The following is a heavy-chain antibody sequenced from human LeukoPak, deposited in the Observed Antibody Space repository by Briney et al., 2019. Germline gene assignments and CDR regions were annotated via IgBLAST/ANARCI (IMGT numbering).Heavy chain of an antibody. Sequence: GRSLRLSCAASGFTFSSYGTHWVRQAPGKGLEWVAVIWYDGSNKYYADSVKGRFTISRDNSKNTLYLQMNSLRAEDTAVYYCASQLGPVRLFDYWGQGTLVTVSS. CDR2: IWYDGSNK. CDR3: ASQLGPVRLFDY. V-gene: IGHV3-33*01. CDR1: GFTFSSYG. D-gene: IGHD6-13*01. J-gene: IGHJ4*02.